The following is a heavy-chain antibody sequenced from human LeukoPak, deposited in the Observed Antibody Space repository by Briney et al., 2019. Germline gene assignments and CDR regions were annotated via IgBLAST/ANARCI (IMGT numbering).Heavy chain of an antibody. Sequence: SETLSLTCTVSGGSISSGGYYWSWIRQHPGKGLEWIGYIYYSGSTYYNPSLKSRVTISVDTSKNQFSLKLSSVTAADTAVYYCARGNRKGSGSYSYYFDYWGQGTLVTVSS. CDR2: IYYSGST. J-gene: IGHJ4*02. CDR3: ARGNRKGSGSYSYYFDY. CDR1: GGSISSGGYY. D-gene: IGHD3-10*01. V-gene: IGHV4-31*03.